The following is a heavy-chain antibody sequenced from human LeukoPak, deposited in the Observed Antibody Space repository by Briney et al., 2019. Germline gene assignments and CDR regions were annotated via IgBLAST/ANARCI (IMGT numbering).Heavy chain of an antibody. CDR3: ARDWGWQQLANDAFDI. V-gene: IGHV1-69*04. D-gene: IGHD6-13*01. J-gene: IGHJ3*02. Sequence: PVASVKVSCKASGGTFSSYAISWVRQAPGQGLEWMGRIIPILGIANYAQKFQGRVTITADKSTSTAYMELSSLRSEDTAVYYCARDWGWQQLANDAFDIWGQGTMVTVSS. CDR2: IIPILGIA. CDR1: GGTFSSYA.